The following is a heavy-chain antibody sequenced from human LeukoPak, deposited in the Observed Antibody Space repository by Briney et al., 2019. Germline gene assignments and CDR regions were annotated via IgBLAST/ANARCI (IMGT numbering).Heavy chain of an antibody. J-gene: IGHJ6*02. V-gene: IGHV4-4*07. D-gene: IGHD3-3*01. CDR1: GGSISSYY. CDR2: IYTSGST. Sequence: PSETLSLTCTVSGGSISSYYWSWIRQPAGKGLEWIGRIYTSGSTNYNPSLKSRVTMSVDTSKNQFSLKLSSVTAADTAVHYCARDHYDFWSGYVYGMDVWGQGTTVTVSS. CDR3: ARDHYDFWSGYVYGMDV.